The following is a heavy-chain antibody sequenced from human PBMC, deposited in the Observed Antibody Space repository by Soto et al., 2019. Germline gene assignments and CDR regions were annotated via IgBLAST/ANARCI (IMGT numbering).Heavy chain of an antibody. CDR1: GCSISSGGYY. J-gene: IGHJ4*02. Sequence: SETLSLTCTVSGCSISSGGYYWSWIRQHPGKGLEWIGYIYYSGSTYYNPSLKSRVTISVDTSKNQFSLKLSSVTAADTAVYYCARDSTLTGHIFDYWGQGTLVTVSS. CDR3: ARDSTLTGHIFDY. CDR2: IYYSGST. V-gene: IGHV4-31*03. D-gene: IGHD3-9*01.